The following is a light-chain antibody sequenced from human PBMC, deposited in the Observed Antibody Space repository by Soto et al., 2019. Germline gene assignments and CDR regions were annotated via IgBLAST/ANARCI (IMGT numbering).Light chain of an antibody. V-gene: IGLV6-57*02. CDR3: QSYDDSSWV. Sequence: NFMLTQPHSVSESPGETVTIYCTVSSGSIASRNVQWYQQRPGSVPTTVIYENNQRPSGVPDRFSGSIDSSSNSASLSISGLKTEDEADYYCQSYDDSSWVFGGGTKLTVL. J-gene: IGLJ3*02. CDR1: SGSIASRN. CDR2: ENN.